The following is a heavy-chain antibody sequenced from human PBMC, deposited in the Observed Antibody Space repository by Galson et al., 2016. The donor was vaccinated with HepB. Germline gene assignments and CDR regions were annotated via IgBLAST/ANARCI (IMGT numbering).Heavy chain of an antibody. CDR3: ARASADTSMVTLNYVDY. CDR1: GNSFTNYW. V-gene: IGHV5-51*01. J-gene: IGHJ4*02. CDR2: LYPGDSDT. Sequence: QSGAEVKKPGDSLKISYKGSGNSFTNYWIGWVRQMPGKGLEWMGILYPGDSDTKYSPSFQGQVTISADKSTAYLQWSSLRASDTAMYYCARASADTSMVTLNYVDYWGQGTLVTVSS. D-gene: IGHD5-18*01.